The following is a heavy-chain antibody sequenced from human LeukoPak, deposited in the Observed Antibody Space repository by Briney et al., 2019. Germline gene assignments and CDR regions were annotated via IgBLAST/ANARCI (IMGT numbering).Heavy chain of an antibody. CDR1: GFTFSSYG. D-gene: IGHD1-20*01. CDR3: ASLKGAITNGYFYMDV. V-gene: IGHV3-30*03. CDR2: ISYDGSNK. J-gene: IGHJ6*03. Sequence: GGSLRLSCAASGFTFSSYGMHWVRQAPGKGLEWVAVISYDGSNKYYADSVKGRFTISRDNSKNTLYLQMNSLRAEDTAVYFCASLKGAITNGYFYMDVWGKGTTVTVS.